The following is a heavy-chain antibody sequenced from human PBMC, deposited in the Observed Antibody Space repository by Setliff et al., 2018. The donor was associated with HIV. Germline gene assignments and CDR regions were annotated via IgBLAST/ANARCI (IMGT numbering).Heavy chain of an antibody. Sequence: GASVKVSCKASGYTFTNYGITWVRQAPGQGLEWTGWITADNGNTNYAQRFKGRVTMTSDTSTSTAYMELRSLRSDDTAVYYCARFSSSWPYYFDYWGQGMLVTVS. D-gene: IGHD6-13*01. CDR2: ITADNGNT. CDR1: GYTFTNYG. CDR3: ARFSSSWPYYFDY. J-gene: IGHJ4*02. V-gene: IGHV1-18*01.